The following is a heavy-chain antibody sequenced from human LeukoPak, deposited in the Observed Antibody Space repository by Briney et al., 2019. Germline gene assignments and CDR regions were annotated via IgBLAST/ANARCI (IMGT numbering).Heavy chain of an antibody. D-gene: IGHD3-10*01. CDR2: ISSSSSYI. V-gene: IGHV3-21*01. Sequence: GGSLRLSCAASGFTLSSYSMNWVRQAPGKGLEWVSSISSSSSYIYYADSVKGRFTISRDNAKNSLYLQMNSLRAEDTAVYYCARDRKAAMVRGVDYWGQGTLVTVSS. CDR3: ARDRKAAMVRGVDY. J-gene: IGHJ4*02. CDR1: GFTLSSYS.